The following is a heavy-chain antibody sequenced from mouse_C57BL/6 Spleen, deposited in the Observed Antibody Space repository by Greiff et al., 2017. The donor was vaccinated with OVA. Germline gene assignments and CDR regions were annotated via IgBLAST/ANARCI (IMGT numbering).Heavy chain of an antibody. D-gene: IGHD1-1*01. Sequence: EVQLQQSGPELVKPGASVKISCKASGYTFTDYYMNWVKQSHGKSLEWIGDINPNNGGTSYNQKFKGKATLTVDKSSSTAYMELRSLTSEDSAVYYCARGGKDYLFAYWGQGTLVTVSA. J-gene: IGHJ3*01. CDR1: GYTFTDYY. V-gene: IGHV1-26*01. CDR3: ARGGKDYLFAY. CDR2: INPNNGGT.